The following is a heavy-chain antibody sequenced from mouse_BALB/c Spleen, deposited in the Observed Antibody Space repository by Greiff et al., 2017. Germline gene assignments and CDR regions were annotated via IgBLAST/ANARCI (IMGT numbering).Heavy chain of an antibody. V-gene: IGHV1S81*02. CDR2: INPSNGRT. Sequence: VKLVESGAELVKPGASVKLSCKASGYTFTSYWMSWVKQRPGQGLEWIGEINPSNGRTNYNEKFKSKATLTVDKSSSTAYMQLSSLTSEDSAVYYCARHGNYEDYYAMDYWGQGTSVTVSS. CDR3: ARHGNYEDYYAMDY. D-gene: IGHD2-1*01. CDR1: GYTFTSYW. J-gene: IGHJ4*01.